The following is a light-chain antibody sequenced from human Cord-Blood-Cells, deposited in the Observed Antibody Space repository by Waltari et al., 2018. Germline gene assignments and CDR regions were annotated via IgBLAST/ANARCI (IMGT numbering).Light chain of an antibody. J-gene: IGKJ1*01. CDR2: KAS. V-gene: IGKV1-5*03. CDR1: QSISSW. CDR3: HQYNSYWT. Sequence: DIQMTQSPSTLSASVGDRVTITCRASQSISSWLDWYQQKPGKAPKLLIYKASSLESGVPSRCSGSGSGTEFTLTISSLQPEDFATYYCHQYNSYWTFCQGTKVEIK.